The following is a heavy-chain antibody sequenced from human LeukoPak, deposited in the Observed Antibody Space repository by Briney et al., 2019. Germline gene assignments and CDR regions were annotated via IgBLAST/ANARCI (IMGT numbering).Heavy chain of an antibody. Sequence: ASVKVSCKASGYTFISNDIHWVRQATGQGLEWMGWMNPNSGDTGYAQKFQDRIIMTRDTSVSTAYMELSSLRSEDTAIYYCARGSARKCSGGSCSYGVWIEPRGQGTPVIVSS. D-gene: IGHD2-15*01. CDR2: MNPNSGDT. CDR3: ARGSARKCSGGSCSYGVWIEP. CDR1: GYTFISND. V-gene: IGHV1-8*01. J-gene: IGHJ5*02.